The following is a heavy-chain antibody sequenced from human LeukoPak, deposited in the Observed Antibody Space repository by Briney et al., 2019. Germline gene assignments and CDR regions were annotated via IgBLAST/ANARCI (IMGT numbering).Heavy chain of an antibody. V-gene: IGHV3-30*02. J-gene: IGHJ4*02. CDR3: AKDRGSLAAAGSLNYYFDY. D-gene: IGHD6-13*01. CDR2: IWYDGSNK. CDR1: GFTFSSSG. Sequence: GGSLRLSCAASGFTFSSSGMHWVRQAPGKGLEWVAVIWYDGSNKYYADSVRGRFTISRDNSKNTLSLQMNSLRAEDTAVYYCAKDRGSLAAAGSLNYYFDYWGQGTLVTVSS.